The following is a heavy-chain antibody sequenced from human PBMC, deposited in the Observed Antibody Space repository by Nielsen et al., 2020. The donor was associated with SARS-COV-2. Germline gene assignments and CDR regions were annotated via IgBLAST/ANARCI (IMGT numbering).Heavy chain of an antibody. J-gene: IGHJ4*02. CDR2: INSAGDVT. CDR1: GFTFRNYA. Sequence: GESLKISCAASGFTFRNYAMSWVRQAPGKGLEWVSSINSAGDVTYYTGSAKGRFTVSRDNSKSMVYLQMHSLRVEDSALYYCAKVAPTYIAAAAANYWGQGIVVTVSS. D-gene: IGHD6-13*01. V-gene: IGHV3-23*01. CDR3: AKVAPTYIAAAAANY.